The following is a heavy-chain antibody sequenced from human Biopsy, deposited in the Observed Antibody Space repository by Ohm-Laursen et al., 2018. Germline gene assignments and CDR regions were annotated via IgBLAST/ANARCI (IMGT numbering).Heavy chain of an antibody. J-gene: IGHJ4*02. V-gene: IGHV4-59*08. D-gene: IGHD6-19*01. CDR1: SGSISSYY. CDR3: ATTTMDTSGWFGNYFDS. CDR2: IDYRGST. Sequence: SETLSLTCTVSSGSISSYYWSWIRQPLGKGLEWIGYIDYRGSTKYNPSLRSRVTMSIDTSRNQFSLKLSSVTAADTAVYYCATTTMDTSGWFGNYFDSWGQGTLVTVSA.